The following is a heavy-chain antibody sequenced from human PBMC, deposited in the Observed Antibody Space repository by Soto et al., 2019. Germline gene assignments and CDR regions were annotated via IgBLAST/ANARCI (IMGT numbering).Heavy chain of an antibody. J-gene: IGHJ4*02. CDR1: GFTFSSYG. D-gene: IGHD6-13*01. CDR2: IWYDGSNK. CDR3: ARGVGSCDRRTRGCTNSWYTTRDY. Sequence: QVHLVESGGGVVQPGRSLRLSCAASGFTFSSYGMHWVRQAPGKGLEWVAVIWYDGSNKYYADSVKGRFTISRDNSKNTVHLQMNSLRAEDTAVYYCARGVGSCDRRTRGCTNSWYTTRDYWGQGTLVTVSS. V-gene: IGHV3-33*01.